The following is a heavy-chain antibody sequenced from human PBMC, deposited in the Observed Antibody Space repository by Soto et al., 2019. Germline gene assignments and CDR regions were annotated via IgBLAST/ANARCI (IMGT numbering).Heavy chain of an antibody. V-gene: IGHV4-4*02. D-gene: IGHD1-26*01. CDR1: GGSISSSNS. J-gene: IGHJ4*02. CDR2: IYHSGST. CDR3: ARAPRELLRGSYFDY. Sequence: PSETLSLTCAVSGGSISSSNSWSWVRQPPGKGLEWIGEIYHSGSTNYNPSLKSRVTISVDKSKNQFSLKLSSVTAADTAVYYCARAPRELLRGSYFDYWGQGTLVTVSS.